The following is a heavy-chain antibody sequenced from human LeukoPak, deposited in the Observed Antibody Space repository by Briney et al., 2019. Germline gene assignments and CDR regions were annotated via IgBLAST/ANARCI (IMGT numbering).Heavy chain of an antibody. CDR1: GFTFSSYW. J-gene: IGHJ4*02. D-gene: IGHD6-13*01. Sequence: PGGPLRLSCAASGFTFSSYWMTWVRQAPGKGLEWVANIKQDGSDKYYVDSVKGRFIISRDNAKNSLYLQMSSLRAEDTAVYYCAKELAAADNPAFDSWGQGALVTVSS. CDR3: AKELAAADNPAFDS. V-gene: IGHV3-7*03. CDR2: IKQDGSDK.